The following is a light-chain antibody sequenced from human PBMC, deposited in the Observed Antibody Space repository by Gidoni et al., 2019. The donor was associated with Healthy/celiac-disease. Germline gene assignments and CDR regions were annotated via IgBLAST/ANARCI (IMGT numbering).Light chain of an antibody. CDR3: QQYNNWPPYT. CDR2: GAS. V-gene: IGKV3-15*01. Sequence: EIVMTQSPATLSVAPGERATLSCRASQSVSSNLAWYQQKPCQAPRLLIYGASTRATGIPARFSGSGSGTEFTLLISSLQSEDFAVYYCQQYNNWPPYTFXXXTKLEIK. J-gene: IGKJ2*01. CDR1: QSVSSN.